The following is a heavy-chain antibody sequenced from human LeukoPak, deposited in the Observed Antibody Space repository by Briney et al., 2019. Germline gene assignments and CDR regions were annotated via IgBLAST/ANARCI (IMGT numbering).Heavy chain of an antibody. D-gene: IGHD3-22*01. Sequence: SETLSLTCTVSGGSISSGSNYWSWIRQPAGKGLEWIGRIFTSGNTDYNPSITSRVTISVHTSTNEFSLTLSSVTAADTAVYYCARFGSGYRLGYFDSWGQGLLVTVSS. V-gene: IGHV4-61*02. CDR2: IFTSGNT. J-gene: IGHJ4*02. CDR3: ARFGSGYRLGYFDS. CDR1: GGSISSGSNY.